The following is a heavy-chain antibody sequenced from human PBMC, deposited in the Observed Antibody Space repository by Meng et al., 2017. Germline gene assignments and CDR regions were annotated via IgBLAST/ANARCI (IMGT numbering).Heavy chain of an antibody. CDR3: ARGRTRRGYYDSSGYLRYFDL. Sequence: QVQLQQGGRGLLKPSGTLFLTCAVYGGSFSGYYWSWIRQPPGKGLEWIGEINHSGSTNYNPSLKSRVTISVDTSKNQFSLKLSSVTAADTAVYYCARGRTRRGYYDSSGYLRYFDLWGRGTLVTVSS. CDR2: INHSGST. V-gene: IGHV4-34*01. D-gene: IGHD3-22*01. J-gene: IGHJ2*01. CDR1: GGSFSGYY.